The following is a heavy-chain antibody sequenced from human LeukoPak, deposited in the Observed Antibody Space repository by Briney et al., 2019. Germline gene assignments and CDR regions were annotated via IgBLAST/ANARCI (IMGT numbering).Heavy chain of an antibody. Sequence: SETLSLTCTVSGGSISSYYWSWIRQPPGKGLEWIGYIYYSGSTNYNPSLKSRVTISVDTSKNQFSLKLSSVTAADTAVYYCARAYSSSSPDAFDIWGQGTMVTVSS. V-gene: IGHV4-59*01. D-gene: IGHD6-6*01. J-gene: IGHJ3*02. CDR1: GGSISSYY. CDR2: IYYSGST. CDR3: ARAYSSSSPDAFDI.